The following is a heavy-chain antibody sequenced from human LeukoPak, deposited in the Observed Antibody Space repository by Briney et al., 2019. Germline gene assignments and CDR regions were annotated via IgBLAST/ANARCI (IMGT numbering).Heavy chain of an antibody. CDR3: ARQGIAAAGRYYYYGMDV. CDR1: GGSISSYY. Sequence: PSETLPLTCTVSGGSISSYYWSWIRQPPGKGLEWIGYIYYSGSTNYNPSLKSRVTISVDTSKNQFSLKLSSVTAADTAVYYCARQGIAAAGRYYYYGMDVWGQGTTVTVSS. J-gene: IGHJ6*02. D-gene: IGHD6-13*01. CDR2: IYYSGST. V-gene: IGHV4-59*08.